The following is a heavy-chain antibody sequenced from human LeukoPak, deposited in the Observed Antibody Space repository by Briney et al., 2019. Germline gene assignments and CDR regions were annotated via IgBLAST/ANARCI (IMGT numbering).Heavy chain of an antibody. V-gene: IGHV4-4*07. D-gene: IGHD3-10*01. CDR2: AYSSGAT. CDR1: DASVTTYS. J-gene: IGHJ4*01. CDR3: ARDHYGSGSYKAYFDY. Sequence: SETLSLTRTVSDASVTTYSWSLLRQPAGKGLEWIGRAYSSGATKYNPSLKSRVTISADTSKNQFSLKLLSVTAADTAVYYCARDHYGSGSYKAYFDYWGHGIQVTVSS.